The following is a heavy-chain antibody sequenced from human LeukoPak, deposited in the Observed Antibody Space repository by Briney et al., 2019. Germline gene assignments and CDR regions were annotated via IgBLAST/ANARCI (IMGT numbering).Heavy chain of an antibody. D-gene: IGHD3-9*01. CDR1: GYTFTSYG. CDR2: ISAYNGNT. Sequence: ASVKVSCKASGYTFTSYGISWVRQAPGQGLEWMGWISAYNGNTNYAQKLQGRVTMTTDTSTSTAYMELRSLRPDDTAVYYCARDTGVLRYFDWLLHNYYYYGMDVWGKGTTVTVSS. J-gene: IGHJ6*04. CDR3: ARDTGVLRYFDWLLHNYYYYGMDV. V-gene: IGHV1-18*04.